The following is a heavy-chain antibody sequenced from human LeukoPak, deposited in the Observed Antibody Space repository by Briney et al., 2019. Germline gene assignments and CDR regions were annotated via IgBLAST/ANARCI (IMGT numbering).Heavy chain of an antibody. CDR1: GGSISSGGYY. J-gene: IGHJ4*02. V-gene: IGHV4-31*03. Sequence: SETLSLTCTVSGGSISSGGYYWSWIRQHPGKGLEWIGYIYYSGSTYYNPSLKSRVTISVDTSKNQFSLKLSSVTAADTAVYYCARHRGPHVGRMEWGQGTQVTVSS. CDR3: ARHRGPHVGRME. CDR2: IYYSGST. D-gene: IGHD3-3*01.